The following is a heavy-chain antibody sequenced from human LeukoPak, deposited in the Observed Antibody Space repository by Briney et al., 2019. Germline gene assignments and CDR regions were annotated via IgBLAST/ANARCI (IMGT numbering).Heavy chain of an antibody. CDR1: GYSISSGYY. D-gene: IGHD3-10*01. V-gene: IGHV4-38-2*02. CDR2: IYHSGST. Sequence: SETLSLTCIVSGYSISSGYYWGWIRQPPGKGLEWIGSIYHSGSTNYNPSLKGRVTISVDTSKNQFSLKLSSVTAADTAVYYCARGMELLDWGQGTLVTVSS. J-gene: IGHJ4*02. CDR3: ARGMELLD.